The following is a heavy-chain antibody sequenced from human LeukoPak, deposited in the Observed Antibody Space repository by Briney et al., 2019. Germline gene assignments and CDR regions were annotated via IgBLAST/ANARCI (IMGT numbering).Heavy chain of an antibody. Sequence: GGSLRLSCAASGFTVSSNCMSWVRQAPGKGLEWVSVIYSGGSTYYADSVKGRFTISRDNSKNTLYLQMNSLRAEDTAVYYCARGPTYYYDSSGYPDYWGQGTLVTVSS. D-gene: IGHD3-22*01. J-gene: IGHJ4*02. CDR1: GFTVSSNC. V-gene: IGHV3-53*01. CDR2: IYSGGST. CDR3: ARGPTYYYDSSGYPDY.